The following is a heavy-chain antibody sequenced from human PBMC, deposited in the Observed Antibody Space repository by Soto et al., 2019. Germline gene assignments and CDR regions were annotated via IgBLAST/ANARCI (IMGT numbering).Heavy chain of an antibody. D-gene: IGHD3-16*01. CDR3: ARGLGGRMDD. CDR1: GTIFSSYT. V-gene: IGHV1-69*08. Sequence: QVQLVQSGAEVKKPGSSVRVSCKASGTIFSSYTISWVRQAPGQGLEWMGRIIPILGETNSAQKFQGRVTRTADKSTNTADMELNSRRLEDTAGYYWARGLGGRMDDWGQGTTVTVSS. CDR2: IIPILGET. J-gene: IGHJ6*02.